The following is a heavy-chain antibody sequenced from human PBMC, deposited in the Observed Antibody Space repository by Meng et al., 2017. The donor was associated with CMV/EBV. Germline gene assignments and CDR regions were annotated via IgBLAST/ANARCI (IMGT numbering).Heavy chain of an antibody. Sequence: SETLSLTCAVYGGSFSGYYWSWIRQHPGKGLEWIGEINHSGSTNYNPSLKSRVTISVDTSKNQFSLKPSSVAAADTAVYYGAPQDGLFPGWGRYYYYGMDVWGQGTTVTVSS. D-gene: IGHD2-21*01. V-gene: IGHV4-34*01. CDR3: APQDGLFPGWGRYYYYGMDV. CDR1: GGSFSGYY. CDR2: INHSGST. J-gene: IGHJ6*02.